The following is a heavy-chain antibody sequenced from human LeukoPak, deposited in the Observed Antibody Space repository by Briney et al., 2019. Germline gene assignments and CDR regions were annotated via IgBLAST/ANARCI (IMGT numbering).Heavy chain of an antibody. CDR3: AKVKEMYSSGSYYFDY. J-gene: IGHJ4*02. D-gene: IGHD6-19*01. CDR2: IPYDGFNP. CDR1: GLTFSNYG. V-gene: IGHV3-30*18. Sequence: GGSLRLSCAASGLTFSNYGMHWVRQAPGKGLEWVAVIPYDGFNPYYADSVKGRFTISRDNSKNTLWMQMNSLRAEDTAVYYCAKVKEMYSSGSYYFDYWGQGTLVTVSS.